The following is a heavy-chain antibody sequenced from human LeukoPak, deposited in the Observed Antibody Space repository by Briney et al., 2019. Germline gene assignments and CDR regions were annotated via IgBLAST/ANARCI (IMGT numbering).Heavy chain of an antibody. CDR3: ARAYDYGDYGLRGFDY. D-gene: IGHD4-17*01. CDR1: GFTFSSYD. V-gene: IGHV3-23*01. J-gene: IGHJ4*02. Sequence: SGGSLRLSCGASGFTFSSYDMTWVRQAPGKGLEWVSGIYGRGGTTYYADSVKGRFIVSRDNSKNSLSLQMNSLRAEDTAVYYCARAYDYGDYGLRGFDYWGQGTLVTVSS. CDR2: IYGRGGTT.